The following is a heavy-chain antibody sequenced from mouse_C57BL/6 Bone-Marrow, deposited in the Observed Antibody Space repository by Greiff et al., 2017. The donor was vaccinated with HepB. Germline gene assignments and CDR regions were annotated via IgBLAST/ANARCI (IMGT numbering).Heavy chain of an antibody. D-gene: IGHD2-4*01. CDR2: IWTGGGT. J-gene: IGHJ2*01. CDR1: GFSLTSYA. CDR3: ARNPYSYDYDGYYFDY. V-gene: IGHV2-9-1*01. Sequence: VQVVESGPGLVAPSQSLSITCTVSGFSLTSYAISWVRQPPGKGLEWLGVIWTGGGTNYNSALKSRLSISKDNSKSQVFLKMNSLQTDDTARYYCARNPYSYDYDGYYFDYWGQGTTLTVSS.